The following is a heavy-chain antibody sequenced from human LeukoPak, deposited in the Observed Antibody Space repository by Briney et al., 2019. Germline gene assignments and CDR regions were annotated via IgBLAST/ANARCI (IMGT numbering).Heavy chain of an antibody. V-gene: IGHV1-18*01. D-gene: IGHD2-15*01. CDR2: INPYNGNT. Sequence: ASVKVSCKASGGTFSSYAISWVRQASGQGLEWMGWINPYNGNTKYVQKFQGRVTMTTDTSTSTAYMELRSLGSDDTAIYYCAATHCGDGRCYWFSLDFWGQGTLLTVSS. CDR3: AATHCGDGRCYWFSLDF. CDR1: GGTFSSYA. J-gene: IGHJ4*02.